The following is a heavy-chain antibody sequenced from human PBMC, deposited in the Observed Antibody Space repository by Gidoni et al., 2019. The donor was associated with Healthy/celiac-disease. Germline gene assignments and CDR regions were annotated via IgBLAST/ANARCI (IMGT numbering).Heavy chain of an antibody. CDR3: ARDLGYSSSWYFGSDYYYGMDV. CDR2: IYSGGST. D-gene: IGHD6-13*01. V-gene: IGHV3-66*01. Sequence: EVQLVEFGGGLVHPGGSLRLSCAASGFSVGSNYMRCVRQAPGQGLGWVSVIYSGGSTYYAASVKGRFTISRDNSKNTLYLQMNSLRAEDTAVYYCARDLGYSSSWYFGSDYYYGMDVWGQGTTVTVSS. J-gene: IGHJ6*02. CDR1: GFSVGSNY.